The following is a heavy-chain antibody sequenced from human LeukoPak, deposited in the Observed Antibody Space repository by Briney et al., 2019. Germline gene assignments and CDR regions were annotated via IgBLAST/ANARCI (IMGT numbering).Heavy chain of an antibody. CDR2: IGSSGSSI. Sequence: GGSLRLSCAVSGLTISNYWMNWVRQAPGKGLEWVSNIGSSGSSIYYGDSVKGRFTISRDDAKNTLFLQMDRLRAEDTAVYYCAREGENSSSFLGFYMDVRGKGTTVTVSS. V-gene: IGHV3-48*03. CDR1: GLTISNYW. CDR3: AREGENSSSFLGFYMDV. J-gene: IGHJ6*03. D-gene: IGHD6-6*01.